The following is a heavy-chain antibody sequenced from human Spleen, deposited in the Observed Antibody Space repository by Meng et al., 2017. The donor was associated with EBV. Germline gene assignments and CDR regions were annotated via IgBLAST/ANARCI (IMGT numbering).Heavy chain of an antibody. J-gene: IGHJ4*02. CDR3: ARERELSVDY. V-gene: IGHV7-4-1*02. Sequence: QVEVVQSGYEFKKPGTSVKVSCKASGYSFTNYAMNWVRQAPGQGLEWMGWINTKTENPMYAQGFIRRFVFSLDTSVSTAYLQLNALKAEDTAVYYCARERELSVDYWGQGTLVTVSS. D-gene: IGHD1-26*01. CDR2: INTKTENP. CDR1: GYSFTNYA.